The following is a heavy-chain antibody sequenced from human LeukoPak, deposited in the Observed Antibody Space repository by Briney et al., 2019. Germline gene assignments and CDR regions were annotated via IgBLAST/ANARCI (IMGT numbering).Heavy chain of an antibody. J-gene: IGHJ4*02. CDR2: INHSGST. CDR1: GGSFSGYY. V-gene: IGHV4-34*01. D-gene: IGHD6-13*01. CDR3: ARVWAAAGTFFYFDY. Sequence: KSSETLSLTCAVYGGSFSGYYWSWIRQPPGKGLEWIGEINHSGSTNYNPSLKSRVTISVDTSKNQFSLKLSSVTAADTAVYYCARVWAAAGTFFYFDYWGQGTLVTVSS.